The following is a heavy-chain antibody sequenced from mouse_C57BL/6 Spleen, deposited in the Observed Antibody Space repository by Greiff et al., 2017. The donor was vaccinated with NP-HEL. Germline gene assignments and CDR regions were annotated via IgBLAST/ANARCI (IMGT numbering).Heavy chain of an antibody. D-gene: IGHD1-1*01. V-gene: IGHV1-20*01. CDR2: INPYNGDT. Sequence: EVKLQQSGPELVKPGDSVKISCKASGYSFTGYFMNWVMQSHGKSLEWIGRINPYNGDTFYNQKFKGKATLTVDKSSSTAHMELRSLTSEDSAVYYCARVTTVVDYWYFDVWGTGTTVTVSS. CDR3: ARVTTVVDYWYFDV. CDR1: GYSFTGYF. J-gene: IGHJ1*03.